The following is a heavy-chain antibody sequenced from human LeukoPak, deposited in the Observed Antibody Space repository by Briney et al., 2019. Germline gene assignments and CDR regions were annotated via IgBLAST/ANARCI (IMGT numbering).Heavy chain of an antibody. D-gene: IGHD4-11*01. Sequence: PGRSLRLSCAASGFTFSSYAMHWVRQAPGKGLEWVAVVSYDGSNKYYADSVKGRFTISRDNSKNTLYLQMNSLRAEDTAVYYCAKDLCRWSNYGYYYYGMDVWGQGTTVTVSS. CDR2: VSYDGSNK. CDR1: GFTFSSYA. J-gene: IGHJ6*02. CDR3: AKDLCRWSNYGYYYYGMDV. V-gene: IGHV3-30-3*01.